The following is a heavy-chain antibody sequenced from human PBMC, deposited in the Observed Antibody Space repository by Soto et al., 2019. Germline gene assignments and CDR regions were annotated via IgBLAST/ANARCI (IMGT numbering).Heavy chain of an antibody. Sequence: QVQLVQSGAEVKKPGASVKVSCKASGYTFTSYYMHWVRQAPGQGLEWMGIINPSGGSTSYAQKCQGRVTMTRDTCTSTGYMELSSLRSEDTAVYYCARDLYDSSGYYPGDYWGQGTLVTVS. CDR1: GYTFTSYY. CDR3: ARDLYDSSGYYPGDY. J-gene: IGHJ4*02. CDR2: INPSGGST. V-gene: IGHV1-46*01. D-gene: IGHD3-22*01.